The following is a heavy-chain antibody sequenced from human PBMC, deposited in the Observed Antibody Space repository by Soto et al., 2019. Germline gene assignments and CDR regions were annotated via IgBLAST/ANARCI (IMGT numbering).Heavy chain of an antibody. CDR1: GFTFNSYW. J-gene: IGHJ4*02. CDR3: AKGGDGYGPPDY. CDR2: IKSDGSST. V-gene: IGHV3-74*01. Sequence: EVQLVESGGGIAQPGGSLRLSCAASGFTFNSYWMHWVRQAPGKGLVWVSRIKSDGSSTSYADSVKGRFTISRDNAKNAVYLQMNRLRGEDAAVYYCAKGGDGYGPPDYWGQGTLVTVSS. D-gene: IGHD5-12*01.